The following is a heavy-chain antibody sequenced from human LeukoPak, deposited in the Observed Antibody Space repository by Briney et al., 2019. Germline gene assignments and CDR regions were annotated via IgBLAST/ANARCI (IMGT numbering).Heavy chain of an antibody. D-gene: IGHD1-1*01. Sequence: ASVKVSCKASGYTFTSYAMNWVRQAPGQGLEWMGWINTNTGNPTYAQGFTGRFVFSLDTSVSTAYLQISSLKAEDTAVYYCAREGTSLVGALSMDFDYWGQGTLVTVSS. J-gene: IGHJ4*02. CDR2: INTNTGNP. CDR3: AREGTSLVGALSMDFDY. V-gene: IGHV7-4-1*02. CDR1: GYTFTSYA.